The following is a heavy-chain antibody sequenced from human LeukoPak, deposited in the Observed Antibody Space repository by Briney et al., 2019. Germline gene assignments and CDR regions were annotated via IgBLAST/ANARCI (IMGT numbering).Heavy chain of an antibody. V-gene: IGHV3-30*02. CDR2: IRYDGSKK. CDR1: GFTFSSYG. D-gene: IGHD3-22*01. Sequence: GGSLRLSCAASGFTFSSYGMHWVRQAPGKGLEWVTFIRYDGSKKFYADSVKGRFTISRDNSKNTLYLQMNSLRAEDTAVFYCAKDLYYDSSGYYPDYWGQGTLVTVSS. J-gene: IGHJ4*02. CDR3: AKDLYYDSSGYYPDY.